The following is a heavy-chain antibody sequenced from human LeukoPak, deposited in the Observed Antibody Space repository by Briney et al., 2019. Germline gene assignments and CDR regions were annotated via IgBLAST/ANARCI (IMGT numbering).Heavy chain of an antibody. CDR3: ARGIVLVAVPIAGPRYYVY. D-gene: IGHD5-12*01. V-gene: IGHV1-2*02. CDR1: GFSFTGYY. J-gene: IGHJ4*02. Sequence: ASVKVSCKSSGFSFTGYYLHWVRQAPGQGLEWMGWINSASGATQLAQKFQGRVTLTTDTSLTTAYLTFSGLRSDDTHVYVSARGIVLVAVPIAGPRYYVYSGQGTLATVS. CDR2: INSASGAT.